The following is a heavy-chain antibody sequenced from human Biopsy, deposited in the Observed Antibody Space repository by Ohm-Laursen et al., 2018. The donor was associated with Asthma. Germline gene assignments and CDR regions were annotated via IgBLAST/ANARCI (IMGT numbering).Heavy chain of an antibody. V-gene: IGHV2-70*04. CDR3: TRHNDY. CDR1: GFSLSSSGAN. D-gene: IGHD1-14*01. J-gene: IGHJ4*02. Sequence: TQTLTLTYSFSGFSLSSSGANVNWIRQPPGKALEWLARIDWEEDKFYSTSLRTRLTISKGSSEDQVVLTMTNMGPVDTTTYYCTRHNDYWGPGILVTVSS. CDR2: IDWEEDK.